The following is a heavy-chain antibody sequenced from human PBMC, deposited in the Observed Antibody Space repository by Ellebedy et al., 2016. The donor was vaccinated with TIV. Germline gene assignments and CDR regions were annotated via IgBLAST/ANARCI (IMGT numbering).Heavy chain of an antibody. D-gene: IGHD5-24*01. Sequence: SETLSLXCAVSGGSISSGGYSWSWIRQPPEKGLEWIGYIYHSGSTYYNPSLKSRVTISVDRSKNQFSLKLSSVTAADTAVYYCARGGVEMATIIGPWFDPWGQGTLVTVSS. CDR3: ARGGVEMATIIGPWFDP. CDR2: IYHSGST. J-gene: IGHJ5*02. V-gene: IGHV4-30-2*01. CDR1: GGSISSGGYS.